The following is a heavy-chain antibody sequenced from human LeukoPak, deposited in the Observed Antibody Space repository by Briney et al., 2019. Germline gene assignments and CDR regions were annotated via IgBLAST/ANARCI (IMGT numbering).Heavy chain of an antibody. Sequence: PSETLSLTCAVYGGSFSDYYWSWIRQPPGKGLEWIGEINHSGSTNYNPSLKSRVTISVDTSKNQSSLKVTSVTAAHTAVYYCARRIYNSSWDGFDYWGHGTLVTVSS. D-gene: IGHD6-13*01. V-gene: IGHV4-34*01. CDR3: ARRIYNSSWDGFDY. J-gene: IGHJ4*01. CDR2: INHSGST. CDR1: GGSFSDYY.